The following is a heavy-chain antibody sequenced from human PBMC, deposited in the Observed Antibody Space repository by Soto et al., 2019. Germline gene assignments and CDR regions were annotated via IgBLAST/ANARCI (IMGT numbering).Heavy chain of an antibody. CDR3: VKGNQLLRYYFEF. Sequence: PGGSLRLSCSVSGFTFSKYAMHWVRQAPGKVLEYVSGITSDGDSTWHADSVKDRFTISRDNSKNTLFLQMSSLRVEDTAIYFCVKGNQLLRYYFEFWGPGTLVTVSS. V-gene: IGHV3-64D*06. J-gene: IGHJ4*01. CDR2: ITSDGDST. CDR1: GFTFSKYA. D-gene: IGHD2-15*01.